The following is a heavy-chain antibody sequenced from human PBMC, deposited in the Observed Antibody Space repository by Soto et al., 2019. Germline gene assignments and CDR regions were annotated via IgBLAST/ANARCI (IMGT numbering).Heavy chain of an antibody. J-gene: IGHJ4*02. V-gene: IGHV3-30*18. Sequence: GGSLRLSCAASGFTFSSYGMHWVRQAPGKGLEWVAVISYDGSNKYYADSVKGRFTISRDNSKNTLCLQMNSLRAEDTAVYYCAKDPRSDSSGWYVGFDYWGQGTLVTVSS. CDR3: AKDPRSDSSGWYVGFDY. CDR2: ISYDGSNK. CDR1: GFTFSSYG. D-gene: IGHD6-19*01.